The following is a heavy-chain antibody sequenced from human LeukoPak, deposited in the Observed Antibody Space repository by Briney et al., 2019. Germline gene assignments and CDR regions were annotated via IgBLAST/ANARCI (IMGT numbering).Heavy chain of an antibody. CDR2: IIPIFGTA. D-gene: IGHD5-24*01. V-gene: IGHV1-69*05. CDR1: GDTFSSYA. Sequence: SVKVSCKASGDTFSSYAISWVRQAPGQGLEWMGRIIPIFGTANYAQKFQGRVTITTDTSPNTAYMELSSLRSEDTAVDYWARDPPYVGHSDGYNTFDYWGQGTLVTVSS. CDR3: ARDPPYVGHSDGYNTFDY. J-gene: IGHJ4*02.